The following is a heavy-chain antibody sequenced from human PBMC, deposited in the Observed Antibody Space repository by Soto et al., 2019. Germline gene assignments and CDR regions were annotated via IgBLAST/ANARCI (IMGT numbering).Heavy chain of an antibody. CDR1: GYSFTTYW. Sequence: ESLKISCQASGYSFTTYWVSWVRQLPGKGLEWMGRIDPSDSNINYSPSFQGHVTISTDKSISTAYLQWSSLKASDTAMYYCARRGWSKYYYYGMDVWGQGTTVTVSS. J-gene: IGHJ6*02. V-gene: IGHV5-10-1*01. D-gene: IGHD2-15*01. CDR3: ARRGWSKYYYYGMDV. CDR2: IDPSDSNI.